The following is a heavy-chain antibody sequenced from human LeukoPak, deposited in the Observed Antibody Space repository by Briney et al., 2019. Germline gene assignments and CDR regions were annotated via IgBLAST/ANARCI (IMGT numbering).Heavy chain of an antibody. CDR1: GFTFSSYG. CDR3: AREVIRGYYFDY. CDR2: ISYDGSNK. V-gene: IGHV3-30*19. D-gene: IGHD3-22*01. Sequence: GGSPRLSCAASGFTFSSYGMHWVRQAPGKGLEWVAVISYDGSNKYYADSVKGRFTISRDNSKNTLYLQMNSLRAEDTAVYYCAREVIRGYYFDYWGQGTLVTVSS. J-gene: IGHJ4*02.